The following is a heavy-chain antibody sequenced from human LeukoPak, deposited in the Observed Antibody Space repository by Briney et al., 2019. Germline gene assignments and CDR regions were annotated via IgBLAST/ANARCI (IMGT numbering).Heavy chain of an antibody. J-gene: IGHJ4*02. CDR3: AKTRPLDSSSWSHGDY. CDR1: GFTFSSYA. CDR2: ISGSGDST. V-gene: IGHV3-23*01. D-gene: IGHD6-13*01. Sequence: GGSLRLSCAASGFTFSSYAMSWVRQAPGKGLEWVSAISGSGDSTYYGDSVKGRFTISRDNSKNTLYLRMNSLRAEDTAVYYCAKTRPLDSSSWSHGDYWGQGTLVTVSS.